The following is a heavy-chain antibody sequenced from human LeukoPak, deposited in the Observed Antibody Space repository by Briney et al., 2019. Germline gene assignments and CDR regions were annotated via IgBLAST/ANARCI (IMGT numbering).Heavy chain of an antibody. D-gene: IGHD6-19*01. V-gene: IGHV4-38-2*01. J-gene: IGHJ4*02. CDR2: IYHSGST. Sequence: SETLSLTCAVSGYSISSGCYWGWIRQPPGKGREGMGSIYHSGSTYYNPSLKRRVTISVDTSKNQFSLKLSSVTAADTAVYYCARAHSSGWTFDYWGQGTLVTVSS. CDR3: ARAHSSGWTFDY. CDR1: GYSISSGCY.